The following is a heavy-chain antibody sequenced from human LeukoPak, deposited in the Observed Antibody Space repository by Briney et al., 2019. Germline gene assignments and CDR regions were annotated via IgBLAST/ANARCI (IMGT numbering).Heavy chain of an antibody. D-gene: IGHD3-9*01. V-gene: IGHV1-69*06. J-gene: IGHJ3*02. CDR1: GYTFTSYA. CDR2: IIPIFGTA. CDR3: ARELRYIDWSRAFDM. Sequence: GASVKVSCKASGYTFTSYAISWVRQAPGQGLEWMGGIIPIFGTANYAQKFQGRVTITADKSTSTAYMELSSLRSEDTAVYYCARELRYIDWSRAFDMWGQGTMVTVSS.